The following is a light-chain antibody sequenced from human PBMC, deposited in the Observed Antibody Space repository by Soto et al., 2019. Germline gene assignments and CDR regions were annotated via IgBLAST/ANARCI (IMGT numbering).Light chain of an antibody. J-gene: IGKJ1*01. Sequence: EIVMTQSPATLSVSPGERATLSCRASQSVGSDLAWYQHTPGQPPRLLIYGASTRATGIPGRFSGSGSGTEFTLTISSLQSEDFAVYFCQQYNNWPPWTFGQVTK. CDR1: QSVGSD. CDR3: QQYNNWPPWT. V-gene: IGKV3-15*01. CDR2: GAS.